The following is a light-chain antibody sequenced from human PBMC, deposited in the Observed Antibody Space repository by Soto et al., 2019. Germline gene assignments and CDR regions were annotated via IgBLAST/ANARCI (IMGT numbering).Light chain of an antibody. J-gene: IGLJ1*01. CDR1: SSIIGAGYD. Sequence: QYVLTQPPSVSGAPGQRVTISCTGSSSIIGAGYDVHWYQQLPGRAPKLLIYANSNRPSGVPDRFSGSRSGTSASLAITGLQAEDEADYSCQSYDSSLSGFYVFGTGTKVTVL. CDR3: QSYDSSLSGFYV. V-gene: IGLV1-40*01. CDR2: ANS.